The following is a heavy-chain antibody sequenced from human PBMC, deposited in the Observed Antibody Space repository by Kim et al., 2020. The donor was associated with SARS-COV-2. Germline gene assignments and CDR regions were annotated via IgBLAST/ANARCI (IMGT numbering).Heavy chain of an antibody. CDR3: ARGSSSWLPDTQIDYFDY. Sequence: GESLKISCKGSGYSFTSYWIGWVRQMPGKGLEWMGIIYPGDSDTRYSPSFQGQVTISADKSISTAYLQWSSLKASDTAMYYCARGSSSWLPDTQIDYFDYWGQGTLVTVSS. CDR1: GYSFTSYW. CDR2: IYPGDSDT. J-gene: IGHJ4*02. D-gene: IGHD6-13*01. V-gene: IGHV5-51*01.